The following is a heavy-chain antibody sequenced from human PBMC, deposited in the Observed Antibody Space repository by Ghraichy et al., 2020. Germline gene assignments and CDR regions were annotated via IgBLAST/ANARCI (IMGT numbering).Heavy chain of an antibody. CDR1: GFTFSSYA. CDR2: ISYDGSNK. J-gene: IGHJ6*02. CDR3: ARAPPRYCSSTSCLKTGMDV. V-gene: IGHV3-30*04. Sequence: GGSLRLSCATSGFTFSSYAMHWVRQAPGKGLEWVAVISYDGSNKYYVDSVKGRFTISRDNSKNTLYLQMNSLRAEDTAVYYCARAPPRYCSSTSCLKTGMDVWGQGTTVTVSS. D-gene: IGHD2-2*01.